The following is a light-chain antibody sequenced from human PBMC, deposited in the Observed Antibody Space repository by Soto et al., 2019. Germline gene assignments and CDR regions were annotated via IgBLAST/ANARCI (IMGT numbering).Light chain of an antibody. V-gene: IGLV2-14*01. J-gene: IGLJ1*01. CDR3: CSYTRSGTLI. CDR1: SSDIGDYNY. CDR2: DVS. Sequence: QSVLTQPASVSGSPGQSITISCVGTSSDIGDYNYVSWYQQHPGKVPKVIIYDVSNRPSGVSYRFSATKSGNTASLTIPGLQAEDEADYYCCSYTRSGTLIFGTGTRSPS.